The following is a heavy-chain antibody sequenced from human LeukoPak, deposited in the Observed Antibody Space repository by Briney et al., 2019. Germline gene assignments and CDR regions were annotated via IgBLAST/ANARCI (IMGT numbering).Heavy chain of an antibody. CDR2: ISSSSSYI. Sequence: GGSLRLSCAASGFTFSSYSMNWVRQAPGKGLEWVSSISSSSSYIYYADSAKGRFTISRDNAKNSLYLQMNSLRAEDTAVYYCAREGLRAYYFDYWGQGTLVTVSS. CDR1: GFTFSSYS. V-gene: IGHV3-21*01. J-gene: IGHJ4*02. CDR3: AREGLRAYYFDY.